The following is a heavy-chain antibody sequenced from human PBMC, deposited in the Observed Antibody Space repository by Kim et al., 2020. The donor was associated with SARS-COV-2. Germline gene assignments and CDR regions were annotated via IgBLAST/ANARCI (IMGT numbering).Heavy chain of an antibody. V-gene: IGHV3-9*01. J-gene: IGHJ6*02. CDR2: ISWNSGSI. CDR3: AKDNRPYYYGSGSYYSYGMDV. D-gene: IGHD3-10*01. Sequence: GGSLRLSCAASGFTFDDYAMHWVRQAPGKGLEWGSGISWNSGSIGYADSVKGRFTISRDNAKNSLYLQMNSLRAEDTALYYCAKDNRPYYYGSGSYYSYGMDVWGQGTTVTVSS. CDR1: GFTFDDYA.